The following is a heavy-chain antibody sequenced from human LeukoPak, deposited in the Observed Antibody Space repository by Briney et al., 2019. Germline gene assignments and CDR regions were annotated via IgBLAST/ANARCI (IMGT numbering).Heavy chain of an antibody. Sequence: SETLSLTCTVSGGSISSYYWIWIRQPPGKGLEWIGYNYYSGSTNYNPSLKSRVTISVDTSKNQFSLKLSSVTAADTAVYYCARTYPRNYYYGMDVWGQGTTVTVSS. V-gene: IGHV4-59*08. D-gene: IGHD5-18*01. CDR1: GGSISSYY. J-gene: IGHJ6*02. CDR3: ARTYPRNYYYGMDV. CDR2: NYYSGST.